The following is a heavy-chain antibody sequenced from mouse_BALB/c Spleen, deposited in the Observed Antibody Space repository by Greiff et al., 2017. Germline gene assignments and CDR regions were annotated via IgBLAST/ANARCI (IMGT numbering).Heavy chain of an antibody. CDR1: GFTFSDYY. J-gene: IGHJ4*01. Sequence: EVQVVESGGGLVKPGGSLKLSCAASGFTFSDYYMYWVRQTPEKRLEWVATISDGGSYTYYPDSVKGRFTISRDNAKNNLYLQMSSLKSEDTAMYYCARDRAMDDWGQGTSVTVSS. CDR2: ISDGGSYT. CDR3: ARDRAMDD. V-gene: IGHV5-4*02.